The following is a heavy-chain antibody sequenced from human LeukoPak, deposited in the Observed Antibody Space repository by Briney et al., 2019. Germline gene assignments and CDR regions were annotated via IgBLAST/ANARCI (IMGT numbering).Heavy chain of an antibody. CDR2: IIPILGIA. CDR3: ARDPISGSYLPFDY. D-gene: IGHD1-26*01. V-gene: IGHV1-69*04. Sequence: ASVKVSCKASGGTFSSYAISWVRQAPGQGLEWMGRIIPILGIANYAQKFQGRVTITADKSTSTAYMELSSLRSEDTAVYYCARDPISGSYLPFDYWGQGTLVTVSS. J-gene: IGHJ4*02. CDR1: GGTFSSYA.